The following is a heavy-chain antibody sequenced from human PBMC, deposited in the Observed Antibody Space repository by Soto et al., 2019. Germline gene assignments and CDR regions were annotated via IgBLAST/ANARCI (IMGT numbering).Heavy chain of an antibody. D-gene: IGHD2-15*01. V-gene: IGHV3-30*18. CDR3: AKDYVNGGRDY. J-gene: IGHJ4*02. Sequence: HPGGTLRLSCAASGFTFSSYGMHWVRQAPGKGLEGVAVISYDGSNKYYADSVKGRFTISRDNSKNTLYLQMNSLRAEDTAVYYCAKDYVNGGRDYWGQGTLVTVSS. CDR1: GFTFSSYG. CDR2: ISYDGSNK.